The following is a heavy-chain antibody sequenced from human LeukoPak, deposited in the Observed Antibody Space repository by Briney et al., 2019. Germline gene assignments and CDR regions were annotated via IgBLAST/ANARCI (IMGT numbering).Heavy chain of an antibody. Sequence: PSETLSLTCTVSGGSISSYYWSWIRQPVGKGLEWIGRMYTSANTNYNPSLKSRVTMSVDTSKNQFSLKLSSVTAADTAVYYCARWSPTHDASDIWDQGTMVSVSS. CDR3: ARWSPTHDASDI. CDR2: MYTSANT. CDR1: GGSISSYY. V-gene: IGHV4-4*07. J-gene: IGHJ3*02. D-gene: IGHD1-26*01.